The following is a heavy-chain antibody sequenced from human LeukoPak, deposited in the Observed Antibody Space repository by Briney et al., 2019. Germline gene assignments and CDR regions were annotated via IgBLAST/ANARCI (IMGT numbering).Heavy chain of an antibody. V-gene: IGHV3-72*01. CDR1: GFTSSDHY. J-gene: IGHJ4*02. Sequence: GESLKISCAASGFTSSDHYMDWVRQAPGKGLEWVGRTRNKANSYTTEYAASVKGRFTISRDDSKNSLYLQMNSLKTEDTAVYYCAGVFYDSSGYHPDYWGQGTLVTVSS. D-gene: IGHD3-22*01. CDR3: AGVFYDSSGYHPDY. CDR2: TRNKANSYTT.